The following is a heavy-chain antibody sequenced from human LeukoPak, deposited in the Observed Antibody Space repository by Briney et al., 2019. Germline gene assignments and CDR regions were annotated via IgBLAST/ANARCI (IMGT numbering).Heavy chain of an antibody. CDR2: IYPDGIT. J-gene: IGHJ3*02. V-gene: IGHV3-66*01. CDR3: AKYHDSSGYDAFDI. Sequence: PGGSLRLSCAASGFTVSSNYMNWVRQAPGKGLEWVSMIYPDGITFYTDSVKGRFTISRDNSKNTLYLQMNSLRAEDTAVYYCAKYHDSSGYDAFDIWGQGTMVTVSS. CDR1: GFTVSSNY. D-gene: IGHD3-22*01.